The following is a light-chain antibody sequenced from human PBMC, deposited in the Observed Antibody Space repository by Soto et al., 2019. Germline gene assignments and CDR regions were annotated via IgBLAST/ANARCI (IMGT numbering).Light chain of an antibody. J-gene: IGLJ2*01. CDR1: RSNIGSDT. CDR3: AAWDDSLNGHVV. Sequence: QSVLTQPPSVSGTPGQRVTVSCSGGRSNIGSDTVNWYQQLPGTAPKLLIYSNNQRPSGVPDRFSGSKSGTSASLAISGLQSEDEADYYCAAWDDSLNGHVVFGGGTKVTVL. V-gene: IGLV1-44*01. CDR2: SNN.